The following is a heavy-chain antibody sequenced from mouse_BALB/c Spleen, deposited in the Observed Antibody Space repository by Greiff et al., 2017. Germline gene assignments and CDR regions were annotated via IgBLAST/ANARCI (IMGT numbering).Heavy chain of an antibody. J-gene: IGHJ4*01. Sequence: QVHVKQSGAGLVKPGASVKLSCKASGYTFTEYIIHWVKQRSGQGLEWIGWFYPGSGSIKYNEKFKDKATLTADKSSSTVYMELSRLTSEDSAVYFCARHEDRNPRGSSGSYYAMDYWGQGTSVTVSA. CDR3: ARHEDRNPRGSSGSYYAMDY. D-gene: IGHD3-1*01. CDR2: FYPGSGSI. CDR1: GYTFTEYI. V-gene: IGHV1-62-2*01.